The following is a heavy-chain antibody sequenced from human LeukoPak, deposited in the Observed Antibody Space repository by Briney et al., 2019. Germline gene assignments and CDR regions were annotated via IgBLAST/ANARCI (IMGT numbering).Heavy chain of an antibody. CDR1: GRSISVYY. CDR2: VYTSGTT. J-gene: IGHJ5*02. CDR3: ARGFGHP. V-gene: IGHV4-4*07. D-gene: IGHD3-10*01. Sequence: SETLSLTCTVSGRSISVYYWSWFRQPAGKGLEWIGRVYTSGTTNYNSSLKSRVTMSIDTYKNQLSLKLTSVTAADTAVYYCARGFGHPWGQGTLVTVSS.